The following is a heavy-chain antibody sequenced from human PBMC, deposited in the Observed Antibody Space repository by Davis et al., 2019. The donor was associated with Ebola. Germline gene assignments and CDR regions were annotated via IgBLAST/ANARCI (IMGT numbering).Heavy chain of an antibody. CDR1: GFTFSDNY. V-gene: IGHV3-66*02. CDR3: VKAWTWQVAGDWFDP. J-gene: IGHJ5*02. Sequence: GGSLRLSCAASGFTFSDNYMSWIRQAPGKGLEWVSTISGGGTITYYADSVKGRFTISTDNSKNTLYLQMTSLRAEDTAVYYCVKAWTWQVAGDWFDPWGQGTLATVSS. CDR2: ISGGGTIT. D-gene: IGHD3/OR15-3a*01.